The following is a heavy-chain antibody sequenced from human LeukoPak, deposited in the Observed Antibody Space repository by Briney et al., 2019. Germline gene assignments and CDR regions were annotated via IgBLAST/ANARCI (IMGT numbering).Heavy chain of an antibody. CDR1: GGSFSGYY. V-gene: IGHV4-34*01. Sequence: SETLSLTCAVYGGSFSGYYWSWIRQPPGKGLEWIREINHSGSTNYNPSLKSRVTISVDTSKNQFSLKLSSVTAADTAVYYCARGGDIVVVPAARWNWFDPWGQGTLLTVSS. D-gene: IGHD2-2*01. CDR3: ARGGDIVVVPAARWNWFDP. J-gene: IGHJ5*02. CDR2: INHSGST.